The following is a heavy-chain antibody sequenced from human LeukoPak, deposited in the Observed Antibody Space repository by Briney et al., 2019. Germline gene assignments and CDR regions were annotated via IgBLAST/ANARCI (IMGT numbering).Heavy chain of an antibody. CDR3: ASSGDYGDYSDY. Sequence: VASVKVSCKASGYTFTGYYMHWVRQAPGQGLEWMGWINPNSGGTNYAQKFQGRVTMTRDTSISTAYMELSSLRSEDTAVYYCASSGDYGDYSDYWGQGTLVTVSS. J-gene: IGHJ4*02. CDR1: GYTFTGYY. V-gene: IGHV1-2*02. D-gene: IGHD4-17*01. CDR2: INPNSGGT.